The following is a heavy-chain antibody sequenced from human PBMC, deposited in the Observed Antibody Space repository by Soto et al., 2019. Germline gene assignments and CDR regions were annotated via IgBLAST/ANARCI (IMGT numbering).Heavy chain of an antibody. V-gene: IGHV1-69*13. Sequence: SVKVSCKASGGTFSSYAISWGRQAPGQGLEWMGGIIPIFGTANYAQKFQGRVTITADESTSTAYMELSSLRSEDTAVYYCVCAIQLWPDYYYYGMDVWGQGTTVTVSS. CDR3: VCAIQLWPDYYYYGMDV. CDR1: GGTFSSYA. CDR2: IIPIFGTA. J-gene: IGHJ6*02. D-gene: IGHD5-18*01.